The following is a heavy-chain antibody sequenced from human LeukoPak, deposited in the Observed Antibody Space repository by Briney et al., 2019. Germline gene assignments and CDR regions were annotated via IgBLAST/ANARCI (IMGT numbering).Heavy chain of an antibody. J-gene: IGHJ1*01. Sequence: GGSLRLSCTASGFTFGDYVMSWVRQAPGKGLEWVGFIRSKAYGGTTKNAASVKGRFTISRDDSRSIAYLQMNSLKTEDTAVYYCTRDPNSGSYSAEYFQPWGQGTLVIVSS. CDR2: IRSKAYGGTT. D-gene: IGHD1-26*01. V-gene: IGHV3-49*04. CDR1: GFTFGDYV. CDR3: TRDPNSGSYSAEYFQP.